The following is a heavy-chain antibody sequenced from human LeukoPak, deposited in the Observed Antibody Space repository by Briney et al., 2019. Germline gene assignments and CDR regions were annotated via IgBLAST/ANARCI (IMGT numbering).Heavy chain of an antibody. V-gene: IGHV1-2*06. J-gene: IGHJ5*02. CDR2: INLSSGGT. D-gene: IGHD2-2*01. Sequence: ASVKVSCKASGYTLTGYYIHWVRQAPGQGLEWMGRINLSSGGTNYAQKFQGRVTMTRDTSISTAYMELMTLRSDDTAVYYCGRNLADSTGPWGQGTLVTVSS. CDR1: GYTLTGYY. CDR3: GRNLADSTGP.